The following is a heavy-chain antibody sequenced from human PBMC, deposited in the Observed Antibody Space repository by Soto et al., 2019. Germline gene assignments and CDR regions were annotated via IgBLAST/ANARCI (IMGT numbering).Heavy chain of an antibody. CDR3: ARRHYYYYGMDV. CDR1: GYTFTGYY. V-gene: IGHV1-2*04. Sequence: ASVNVSCKASGYTFTGYYMHWVRQAPGQGLEWMGWINPNSGGTNYAQKFQGWVTTTRDTSISTAYMELSRLRSDDTAVYYCARRHYYYYGMDVWGQGTTVTVSS. CDR2: INPNSGGT. J-gene: IGHJ6*02.